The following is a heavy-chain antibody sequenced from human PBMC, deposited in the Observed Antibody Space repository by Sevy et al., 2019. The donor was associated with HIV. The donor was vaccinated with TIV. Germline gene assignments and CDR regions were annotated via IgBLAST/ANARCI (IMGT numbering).Heavy chain of an antibody. J-gene: IGHJ6*03. CDR3: ARAYYDFWSGYYHMDV. CDR1: GFTFSSYG. V-gene: IGHV3-30*02. CDR2: IRYDGSNK. D-gene: IGHD3-3*01. Sequence: GGSLRLSCAASGFTFSSYGMHRVRQAPGKGLEWVAFIRYDGSNKYYADSVKGRFTISRDNSKNTLYLQMNSLRAEDTAVYYCARAYYDFWSGYYHMDVWGKGTTVTVSS.